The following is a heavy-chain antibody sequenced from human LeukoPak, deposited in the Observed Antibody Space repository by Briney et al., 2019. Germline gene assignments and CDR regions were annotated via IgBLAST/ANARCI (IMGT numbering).Heavy chain of an antibody. CDR2: INHSGST. Sequence: SETLSLTCAVYGGSFSGYYWSWIRQPPGKGLEWIGEINHSGSTNYNPSLKSRVTISVDTSKNQFSLKLSSVTAADTAVFHCARSYSGASYFDSWGQGTLVTVS. CDR3: ARSYSGASYFDS. J-gene: IGHJ4*02. CDR1: GGSFSGYY. D-gene: IGHD3-10*01. V-gene: IGHV4-34*01.